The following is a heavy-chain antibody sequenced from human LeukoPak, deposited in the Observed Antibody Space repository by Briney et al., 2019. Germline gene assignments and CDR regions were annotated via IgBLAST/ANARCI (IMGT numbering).Heavy chain of an antibody. V-gene: IGHV3-33*01. CDR2: IWYDGSNK. Sequence: GGSLRLSCAASGFTFSSYGMHWVRQAPGKGLEWVAVIWYDGSNKYYADSVKGRFTISRHNSKNTLCLQMNSLRAEDTAVYYCSIFGVVTPFDPWGQGTLVTVSS. D-gene: IGHD3-3*01. CDR1: GFTFSSYG. CDR3: SIFGVVTPFDP. J-gene: IGHJ5*02.